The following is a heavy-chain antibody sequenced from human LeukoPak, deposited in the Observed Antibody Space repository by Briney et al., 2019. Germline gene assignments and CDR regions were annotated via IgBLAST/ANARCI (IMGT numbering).Heavy chain of an antibody. V-gene: IGHV4-4*07. Sequence: SETLSLTCTVSGGSISNYYGSWIRQPAGRGREWIGRIYTSGSTNYSPSLKSRLTMSVDTSKIQFSLKLTSVTAADTAVYYCARDRGYCSGGSCSRFDYWGQGTLVTVSS. CDR3: ARDRGYCSGGSCSRFDY. CDR1: GGSISNYY. J-gene: IGHJ4*02. D-gene: IGHD2-15*01. CDR2: IYTSGST.